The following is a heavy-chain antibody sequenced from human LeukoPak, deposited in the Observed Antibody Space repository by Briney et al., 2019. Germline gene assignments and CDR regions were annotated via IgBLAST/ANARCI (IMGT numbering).Heavy chain of an antibody. CDR1: GGSISSGDYY. CDR2: IYYSGST. Sequence: SQTLSLTCTVSGGSISSGDYYWSWIRQPPGKGLEWIGYIYYSGSTYYNPSLKSRVTISVDRSKNQFSLKLSSVTAADTAVYYCAKAATGYWYFDLWGRGTLVTVSS. J-gene: IGHJ2*01. CDR3: AKAATGYWYFDL. D-gene: IGHD3-9*01. V-gene: IGHV4-30-4*01.